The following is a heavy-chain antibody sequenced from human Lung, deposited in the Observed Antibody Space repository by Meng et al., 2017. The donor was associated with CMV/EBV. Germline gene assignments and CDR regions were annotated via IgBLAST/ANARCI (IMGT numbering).Heavy chain of an antibody. CDR3: ARNGYCSSTSCYRYGMDV. J-gene: IGHJ6*02. CDR1: GYTFTGYY. Sequence: ASVKVSCKASGYTFTGYYMHWVRQAPGQGLEWMGWINPNSGGTNYAQKFQGRVTMTRDTSISTAYMELSRLRSDDTAVYYCARNGYCSSTSCYRYGMDVWGQGXTVTVSS. D-gene: IGHD2-2*01. V-gene: IGHV1-2*02. CDR2: INPNSGGT.